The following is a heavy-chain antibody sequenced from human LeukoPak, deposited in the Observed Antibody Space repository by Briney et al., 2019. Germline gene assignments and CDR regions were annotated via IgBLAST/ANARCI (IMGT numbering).Heavy chain of an antibody. CDR2: ISSSGSTI. CDR1: GFTFSSYE. V-gene: IGHV3-48*03. CDR3: AKDASRQWLVRCRAFDI. Sequence: GGSLRLSCAASGFTFSSYEMNWVRQAPGKGLEWVSYISSSGSTIYYADSVKGRFTISRDNSKNTLYLQMNSLRAEDTAVYYCAKDASRQWLVRCRAFDIWGQGTMVTVSS. J-gene: IGHJ3*02. D-gene: IGHD6-19*01.